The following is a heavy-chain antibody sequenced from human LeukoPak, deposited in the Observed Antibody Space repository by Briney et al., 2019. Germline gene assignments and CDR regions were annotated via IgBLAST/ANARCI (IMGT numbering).Heavy chain of an antibody. Sequence: SETLSLTCTVSGYYISSGYYWGWIRQPPGKGLEWIGGIYHSGSTNYNPSLKSRVTISVDTSKNQFSLKLSSVTAADTAVYYCARIVGDYVWGSYRPNWFDPWGQGTLVTVSS. V-gene: IGHV4-38-2*02. CDR2: IYHSGST. D-gene: IGHD3-16*02. CDR3: ARIVGDYVWGSYRPNWFDP. CDR1: GYYISSGYY. J-gene: IGHJ5*02.